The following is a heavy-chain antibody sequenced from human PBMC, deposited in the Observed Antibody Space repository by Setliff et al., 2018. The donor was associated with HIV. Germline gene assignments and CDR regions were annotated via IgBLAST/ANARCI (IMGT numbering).Heavy chain of an antibody. D-gene: IGHD5-18*01. CDR3: ARRRGYGYGSDAFDF. J-gene: IGHJ3*01. CDR1: GGSISSSGYY. V-gene: IGHV4-39*02. CDR2: IYYSGST. Sequence: SETLSLTCTVSGGSISSSGYYWGWIRQPPGKGLEWIGSIYYSGSTDYNQSLKSRVTISVDTSKNHFSLKLSSVTAADTAVYYCARRRGYGYGSDAFDFWGQRTMVTVSS.